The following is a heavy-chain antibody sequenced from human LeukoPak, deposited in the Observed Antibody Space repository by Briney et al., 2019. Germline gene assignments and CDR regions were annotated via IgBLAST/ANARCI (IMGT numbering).Heavy chain of an antibody. CDR3: ATWGTIFGETFFDF. J-gene: IGHJ4*02. CDR1: GFIFTNYW. CDR2: IKEDGSDK. D-gene: IGHD3-3*01. Sequence: AGGSLTLSCAASGFIFTNYWMSWVRQAPGKGLEWVATIKEDGSDKHYVDSARGRFTISRDIRKNSLCLQMDALRAGDTAVYYCATWGTIFGETFFDFWGQGTLVTVSS. V-gene: IGHV3-7*01.